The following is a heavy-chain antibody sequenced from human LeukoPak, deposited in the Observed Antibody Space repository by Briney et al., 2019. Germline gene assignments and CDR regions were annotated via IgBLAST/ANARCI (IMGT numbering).Heavy chain of an antibody. CDR3: ARGRYYDFWSGFPLFDY. D-gene: IGHD3-3*01. Sequence: GESLKISCKGSGYSFTSYWIGWVRQMPGKGLEWMGIIYPGDSGTRYSPSFQGRVTISADKSISTAYLQWSSLKASDTAMYYCARGRYYDFWSGFPLFDYWGQGTLVTVSS. V-gene: IGHV5-51*01. CDR2: IYPGDSGT. CDR1: GYSFTSYW. J-gene: IGHJ4*02.